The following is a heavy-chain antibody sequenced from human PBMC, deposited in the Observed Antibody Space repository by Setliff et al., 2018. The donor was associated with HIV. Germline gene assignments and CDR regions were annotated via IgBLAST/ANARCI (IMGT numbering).Heavy chain of an antibody. V-gene: IGHV3-23*01. J-gene: IGHJ5*02. CDR1: GFTFGSFA. CDR3: AKADRGYGRNWFDP. D-gene: IGHD4-17*01. Sequence: SCAASGFTFGSFAMSWVRQAPGKGLEWVSTLSGSGVSTYYADSVKGRFTISRDNSKNTLYLQMNSLRAEDTAVYYCAKADRGYGRNWFDPWGQGTLVTVSS. CDR2: LSGSGVST.